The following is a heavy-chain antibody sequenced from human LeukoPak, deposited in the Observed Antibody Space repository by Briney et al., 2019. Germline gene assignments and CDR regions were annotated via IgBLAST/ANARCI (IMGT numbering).Heavy chain of an antibody. Sequence: PVASVKVSCKTSGYSFTNYGITWVRQAPGQGLEWMGWISGYNSKPFYAQNFQGRVTMTTDTSASTVYMEVRSLRSDDTAVYYCARAGDQYCSGGRCPMGYWGQGTLVTVSS. V-gene: IGHV1-18*01. D-gene: IGHD2-15*01. CDR2: ISGYNSKP. CDR3: ARAGDQYCSGGRCPMGY. CDR1: GYSFTNYG. J-gene: IGHJ4*02.